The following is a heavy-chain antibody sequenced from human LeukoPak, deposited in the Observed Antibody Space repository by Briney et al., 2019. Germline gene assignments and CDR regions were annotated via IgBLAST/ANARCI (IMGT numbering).Heavy chain of an antibody. V-gene: IGHV4-59*01. CDR2: IYYSGST. CDR3: ATYSYGHRLFDY. Sequence: SETLSLTCTVSGGSISSYYWSWIRQPPGKGLEWIGYIYYSGSTNYNPSLKSRVTISVDTSKNQFSLKLSSVTAADTAVYYCATYSYGHRLFDYWGQGTLVTVSS. CDR1: GGSISSYY. J-gene: IGHJ4*02. D-gene: IGHD5-18*01.